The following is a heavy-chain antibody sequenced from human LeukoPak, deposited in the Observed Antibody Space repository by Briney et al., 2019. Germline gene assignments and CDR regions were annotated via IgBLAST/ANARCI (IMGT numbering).Heavy chain of an antibody. CDR2: IYHSGST. J-gene: IGHJ6*04. CDR1: GYSISSGYY. D-gene: IGHD2-2*01. V-gene: IGHV4-38-2*01. Sequence: SETLSLTCAVSGYSISSGYYWGWIRQPPGKGLEWIGSIYHSGSTYYNPSLKSRVTISVDTSKNQFSLKLSSVTAADTAVYYCAKAPAADYYYGMDVWGKGTTVTVSS. CDR3: AKAPAADYYYGMDV.